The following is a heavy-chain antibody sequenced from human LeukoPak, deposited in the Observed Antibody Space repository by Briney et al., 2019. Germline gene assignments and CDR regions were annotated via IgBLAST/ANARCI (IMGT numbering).Heavy chain of an antibody. Sequence: GGSLRLSCAASGFTFSDYYMSWIRQAPGKGLEWVSYISSSGGAIYNADSVKGRFTISRDDAENSLYLQLNSLRVEDTAVYYCTRGRRTNEYWGQGTLVTVSS. D-gene: IGHD1-1*01. CDR3: TRGRRTNEY. CDR1: GFTFSDYY. CDR2: ISSSGGAI. V-gene: IGHV3-11*04. J-gene: IGHJ4*02.